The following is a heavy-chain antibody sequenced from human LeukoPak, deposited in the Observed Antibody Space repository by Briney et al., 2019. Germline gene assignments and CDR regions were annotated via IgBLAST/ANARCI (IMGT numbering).Heavy chain of an antibody. CDR2: ISAYNGNT. V-gene: IGHV1-18*01. D-gene: IGHD6-13*01. J-gene: IGHJ5*02. CDR3: ARAVAAAGKGWFDP. Sequence: ASVKVSCKASGYTFTSYGISWVRQAPGQGLEWMGWISAYNGNTNYARKLQGRVTMTTDTSTSTAYMELRSLRSDDTAVYYCARAVAAAGKGWFDPWGQGTLVTVSS. CDR1: GYTFTSYG.